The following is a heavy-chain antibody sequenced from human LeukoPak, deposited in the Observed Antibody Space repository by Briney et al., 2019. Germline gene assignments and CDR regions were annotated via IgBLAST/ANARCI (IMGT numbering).Heavy chain of an antibody. J-gene: IGHJ4*02. Sequence: SETLSLTCTVSGDSISSRNIYWGWIRQAPGKGLEWIGTVYHSGSTYYNPSLETRVIISADTSKDQLSLGLSSVTAADTALYYCARHLYFYGSGSRYFDFWGQGTLVTVSS. D-gene: IGHD3-10*01. CDR2: VYHSGST. V-gene: IGHV4-39*01. CDR1: GDSISSRNIY. CDR3: ARHLYFYGSGSRYFDF.